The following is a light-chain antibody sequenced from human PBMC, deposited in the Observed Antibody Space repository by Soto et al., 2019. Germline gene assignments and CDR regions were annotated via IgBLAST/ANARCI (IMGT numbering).Light chain of an antibody. Sequence: QSALTQPPSASGSPGQSVTITCSGTSSDVGEENYVSWYQQHPGKVPKHILYEVSKRPSGVPDRFSGSRSGNTASLTVSGLQAEDEADYYCSSFAGSPVVFGGGTKLTVL. CDR2: EVS. V-gene: IGLV2-8*01. CDR1: SSDVGEENY. CDR3: SSFAGSPVV. J-gene: IGLJ2*01.